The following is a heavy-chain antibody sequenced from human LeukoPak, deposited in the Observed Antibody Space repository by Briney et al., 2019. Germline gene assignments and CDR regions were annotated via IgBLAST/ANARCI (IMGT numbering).Heavy chain of an antibody. J-gene: IGHJ4*02. CDR1: GFPFIEYS. CDR2: IGIDSGNT. D-gene: IGHD1-1*01. Sequence: GGSLRLSCTASGFPFIEYSMNWVRQVPGKGLEWISYIGIDSGNTKYADSVRGRFTISADKAKNSLYLRMNSLRVEDTAVYYCARDHNYAFDNWGQGTLVSVAS. CDR3: ARDHNYAFDN. V-gene: IGHV3-48*01.